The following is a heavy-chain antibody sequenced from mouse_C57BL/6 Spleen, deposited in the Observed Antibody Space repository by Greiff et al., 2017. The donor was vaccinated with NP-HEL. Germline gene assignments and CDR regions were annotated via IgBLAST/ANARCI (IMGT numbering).Heavy chain of an antibody. CDR1: GFTFSSYA. CDR2: ISDGGSYT. CDR3: ARDPQDYAMDY. Sequence: VQLKESGGGLVKPGGSLKLSCAASGFTFSSYAMSWVRQTPEKRLEWVATISDGGSYTYYPDNVKGRFTISRDNAKNNLYLQMSHLKSEDTAMYYCARDPQDYAMDYWGQGTSVTVSS. J-gene: IGHJ4*01. V-gene: IGHV5-4*01.